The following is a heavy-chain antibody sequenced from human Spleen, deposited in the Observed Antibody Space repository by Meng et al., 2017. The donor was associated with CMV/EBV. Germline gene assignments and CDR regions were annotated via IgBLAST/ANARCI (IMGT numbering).Heavy chain of an antibody. CDR1: GFTFDDYV. J-gene: IGHJ4*02. CDR3: ARGGYDFWSGYYAY. D-gene: IGHD3-3*01. CDR2: INSDGSNT. Sequence: GESLKISFAASGFTFDDYVMHWVRQAPGKGLVWVSRINSDGSNTYYADSVKGRFTISRDNAKNTLYLQLNSLRAEDTAVYYCARGGYDFWSGYYAYWGQGTLVTVSS. V-gene: IGHV3-74*01.